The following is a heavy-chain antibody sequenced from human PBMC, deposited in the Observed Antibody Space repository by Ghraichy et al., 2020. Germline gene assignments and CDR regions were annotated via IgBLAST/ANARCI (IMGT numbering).Heavy chain of an antibody. V-gene: IGHV3-23*01. CDR3: AKDRYSRSLFVSALVYP. Sequence: GGSLRLSCAASGFTFSTYAMTWVRQPPGRGLELVSVISYSGGNTYYADSVRGRFTISRDDSRNTLYLQMNSLIADDTAVYYCAKDRYSRSLFVSALVYPWGQGTLVTVSS. J-gene: IGHJ5*02. CDR1: GFTFSTYA. CDR2: ISYSGGNT. D-gene: IGHD2-15*01.